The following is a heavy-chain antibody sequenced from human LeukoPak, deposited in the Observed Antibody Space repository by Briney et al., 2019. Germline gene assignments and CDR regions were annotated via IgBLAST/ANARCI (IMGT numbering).Heavy chain of an antibody. V-gene: IGHV3-30*02. J-gene: IGHJ4*02. CDR2: MRYDGKTE. D-gene: IGHD2-21*01. CDR1: GFPFSSYG. CDR3: AKDLNTVVMQYFDS. Sequence: PGGSLRLSRTGSGFPFSSYGMHWVSQTPGHGLEWVAFMRYDGKTEYYADSVKGRFTIAREDSNSTVHLHMKDLRPDDAAVYFCAKDLNTVVMQYFDSWGQGTLVSVSS.